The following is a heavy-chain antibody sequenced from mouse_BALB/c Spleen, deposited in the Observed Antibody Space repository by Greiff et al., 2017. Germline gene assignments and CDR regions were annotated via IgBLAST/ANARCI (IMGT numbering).Heavy chain of an antibody. Sequence: VKLVESGPGLVAPSQSLSITCTVSGFSLTSYGVHWVRQPPGKGLEWLGVIWAGGSTNYNSALMSRLSISKDNSKSQVFLKMNSLQTDDTAMYYCAREDDGYYYAMDYWGQGTSVTVSS. D-gene: IGHD2-3*01. V-gene: IGHV2-9*02. CDR2: IWAGGST. J-gene: IGHJ4*01. CDR3: AREDDGYYYAMDY. CDR1: GFSLTSYG.